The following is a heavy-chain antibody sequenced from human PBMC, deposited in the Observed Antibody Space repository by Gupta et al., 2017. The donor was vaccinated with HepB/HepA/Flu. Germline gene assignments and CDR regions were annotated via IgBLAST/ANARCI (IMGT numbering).Heavy chain of an antibody. CDR2: IKRDGSEV. D-gene: IGHD2-8*01. CDR1: RFMFDVHF. J-gene: IGHJ4*02. CDR3: ARGNGSFFDL. Sequence: EGQLVESGGDLVQSGGSLRLSCTASRFMFDVHFMTWIRQAPGGGLEMVASIKRDGSEVSYGNSVRDRFVISRDNAQNFAFLQMNNLRADDTAVYFCARGNGSFFDLWGQGTLVIVSS. V-gene: IGHV3-7*01.